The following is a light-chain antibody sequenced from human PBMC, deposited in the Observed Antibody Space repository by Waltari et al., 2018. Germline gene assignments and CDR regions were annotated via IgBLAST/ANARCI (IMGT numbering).Light chain of an antibody. Sequence: EIVMTQSPATLSLSPGERASLSCRASQSVSSSLAWYQQKPGQTPRLLIYSASSRATGIPDRLSGSGSGTEFTLTISSLEPEDVAVYYCQQNSNWPLTFGGGTKVEIK. J-gene: IGKJ4*01. CDR2: SAS. CDR1: QSVSSS. CDR3: QQNSNWPLT. V-gene: IGKV3D-15*01.